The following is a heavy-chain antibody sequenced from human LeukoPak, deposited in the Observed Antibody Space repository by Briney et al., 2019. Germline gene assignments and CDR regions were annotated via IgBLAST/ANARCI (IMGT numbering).Heavy chain of an antibody. V-gene: IGHV3-23*01. CDR1: GFTFSSYA. CDR2: TSGSGGST. J-gene: IGHJ4*02. D-gene: IGHD2-15*01. Sequence: LPGGSLRLSCAASGFTFSSYAMSWVRQAPGKGLEWVSGTSGSGGSTYYAGSVKGRFTISRDNSKNTLYLQMNSLRVEDTAVHYCAKNGGSQCYSHLDSWGQGTLVTVSS. CDR3: AKNGGSQCYSHLDS.